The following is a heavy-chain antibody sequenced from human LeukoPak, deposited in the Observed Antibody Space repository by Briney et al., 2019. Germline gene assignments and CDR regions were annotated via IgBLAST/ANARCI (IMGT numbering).Heavy chain of an antibody. D-gene: IGHD3-10*01. Sequence: SETLSLTCTVSGYSITSGYFWGWIRQPPGKGLEWIGSIYHSGTTYYNPSLKSRVTMSVDTSKNQFSLKVSSVTAADTAVYYCARVFDSGSQAYFYYMDVWGKGTTVTIFS. CDR1: GYSITSGYF. J-gene: IGHJ6*03. V-gene: IGHV4-38-2*02. CDR3: ARVFDSGSQAYFYYMDV. CDR2: IYHSGTT.